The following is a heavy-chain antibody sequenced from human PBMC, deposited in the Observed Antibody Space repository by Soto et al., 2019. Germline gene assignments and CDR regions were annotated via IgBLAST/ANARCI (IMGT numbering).Heavy chain of an antibody. CDR2: INAGNGNT. V-gene: IGHV1-3*01. CDR3: ARDAEMKEDYCYSGMDV. Sequence: AASVKVSCKASGYTFTSYAMHWVRQAPGQRLEWMGWINAGNGNTKYSQKFQGRVTITRDTSASTAYMELSSLRSEDTAVYYCARDAEMKEDYCYSGMDVWGQGTTVTVSS. J-gene: IGHJ6*02. CDR1: GYTFTSYA.